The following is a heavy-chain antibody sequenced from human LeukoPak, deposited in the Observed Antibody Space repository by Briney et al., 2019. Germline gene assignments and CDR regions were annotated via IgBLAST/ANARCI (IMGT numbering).Heavy chain of an antibody. J-gene: IGHJ5*02. CDR3: ARGGDYYDSSFPLHWFDP. CDR2: IYTSGST. CDR1: GGSISSYY. Sequence: SETLSLTCTVSGGSISSYYWSWIRQPAGKGLEWIGRIYTSGSTNYNPSLKSRVTMSVDTSKNQFSLKLSSVTAADTAVYYCARGGDYYDSSFPLHWFDPWGQGTLVTVSS. D-gene: IGHD3-22*01. V-gene: IGHV4-4*07.